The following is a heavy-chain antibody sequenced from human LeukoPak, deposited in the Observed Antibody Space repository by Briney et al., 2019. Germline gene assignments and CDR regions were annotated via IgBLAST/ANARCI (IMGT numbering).Heavy chain of an antibody. Sequence: PGGSLRLSCAASGFTFSSYAMHWVRQAPGKGLEYVSTISSNGGSTYYANSVKGRFTISRDNSKNTLYLQMGSLRDEDMAVYYCARALTFYYPDAFDIWGQGTMVTVSS. V-gene: IGHV3-64*01. CDR1: GFTFSSYA. CDR3: ARALTFYYPDAFDI. D-gene: IGHD3-22*01. J-gene: IGHJ3*02. CDR2: ISSNGGST.